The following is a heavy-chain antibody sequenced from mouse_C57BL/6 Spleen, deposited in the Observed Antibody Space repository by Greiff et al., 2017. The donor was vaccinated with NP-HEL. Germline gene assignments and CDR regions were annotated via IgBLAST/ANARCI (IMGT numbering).Heavy chain of an antibody. CDR1: GYTFTDYN. CDR2: INPNNGGT. V-gene: IGHV1-18*01. CDR3: ARGYCNLDY. Sequence: VQLQQSGPELVKPGASVKLPCKASGYTFTDYNMDWVKQSHGKSLEWIGDINPNNGGTFYNQKFKGKATLTVDKSSSTAYMELRSLTSEDTAVYYCARGYCNLDYWGQGTTLTVSS. D-gene: IGHD2-10*02. J-gene: IGHJ2*01.